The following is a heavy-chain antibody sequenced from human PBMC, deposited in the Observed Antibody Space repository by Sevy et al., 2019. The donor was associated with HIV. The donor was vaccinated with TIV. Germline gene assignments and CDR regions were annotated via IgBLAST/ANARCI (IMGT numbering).Heavy chain of an antibody. CDR1: GFTFSSYA. Sequence: GGSLRLSCAASGFTFSSYAMSWVRQAPGKGLEWVSAISGSGGSTYYADSVKGRFTISRDNSKNTPYLQMNSLRAEDTAVYYCAKAKSAMATIFWFDPWGQGTLVTVSS. J-gene: IGHJ5*02. D-gene: IGHD5-12*01. CDR2: ISGSGGST. V-gene: IGHV3-23*01. CDR3: AKAKSAMATIFWFDP.